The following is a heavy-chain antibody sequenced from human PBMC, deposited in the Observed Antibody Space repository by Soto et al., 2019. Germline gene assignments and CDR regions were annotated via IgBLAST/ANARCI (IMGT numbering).Heavy chain of an antibody. Sequence: SETLSLTCIVSGGSISGYYWSWIRQPPGKGLEWIGYIYYSGSTNYNPSLKSRVTISVDTSKNQFSLRLSSVTAADTAVYYCARPTKRGAYALWGKGTLVTVSS. V-gene: IGHV4-59*08. J-gene: IGHJ3*01. CDR3: ARPTKRGAYAL. CDR2: IYYSGST. CDR1: GGSISGYY.